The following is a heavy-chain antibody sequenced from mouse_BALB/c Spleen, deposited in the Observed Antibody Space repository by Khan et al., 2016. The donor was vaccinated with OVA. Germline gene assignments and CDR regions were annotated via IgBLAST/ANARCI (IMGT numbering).Heavy chain of an antibody. D-gene: IGHD1-1*01. CDR1: GYTFINYW. CDR3: ARRGLRWDFDY. Sequence: QIQLVQSGAELAKPGASVKMSCKASGYTFINYWLLWVKQRPGQGLVWIGYINPSTGYTEYNQNFKDKATLTADKSSSTAYMQLSSLTSEDSAVYYCARRGLRWDFDYWGQGTTLTVSS. J-gene: IGHJ2*01. V-gene: IGHV1-7*01. CDR2: INPSTGYT.